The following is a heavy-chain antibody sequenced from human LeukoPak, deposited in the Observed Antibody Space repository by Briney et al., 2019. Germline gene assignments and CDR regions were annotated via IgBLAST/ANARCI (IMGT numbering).Heavy chain of an antibody. D-gene: IGHD6-19*01. J-gene: IGHJ6*04. Sequence: RPGGSLRLSCAASGFSFSSYGVHWVRQAPGKGLEWVAFIRYDGSSKYYVDSVKGRFTISRDNSKNTLYLQMNSLRAEDTAVYYCAKQRKYSSGWYSWPSHSMDVWGKGTTVTVSS. CDR1: GFSFSSYG. V-gene: IGHV3-30*02. CDR3: AKQRKYSSGWYSWPSHSMDV. CDR2: IRYDGSSK.